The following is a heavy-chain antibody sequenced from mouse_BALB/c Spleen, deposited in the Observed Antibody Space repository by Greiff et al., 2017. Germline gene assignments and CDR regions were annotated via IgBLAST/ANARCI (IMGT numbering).Heavy chain of an antibody. CDR1: GFSLTSYG. D-gene: IGHD2-14*01. J-gene: IGHJ3*01. CDR2: IWAGGST. CDR3: ARDDYRSAWFAY. V-gene: IGHV2-9*02. Sequence: QVQLKESGPGLVAPSQSLSITCTVSGFSLTSYGVHWVRQPPGKGLEWLGVIWAGGSTNYNSALMSRLSISKDNSKSQVFLKMNSLQTDDTAMYYCARDDYRSAWFAYWGQGTLVTVSA.